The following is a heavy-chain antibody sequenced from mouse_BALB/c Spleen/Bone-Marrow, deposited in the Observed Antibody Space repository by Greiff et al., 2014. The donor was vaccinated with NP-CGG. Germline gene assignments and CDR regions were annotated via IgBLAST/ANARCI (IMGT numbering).Heavy chain of an antibody. D-gene: IGHD2-14*01. CDR2: IYPGGGYT. V-gene: IGHV1-63*02. J-gene: IGHJ2*01. Sequence: QVQLQQSGAELVRPGTSVKISCKASGYTFTNYWLGWVKQRPGHGIEWIGDIYPGGGYTNYNEKFKGKATLTADTSSSTAYMQLSSLTSEDSAVYFCAREVRGDFDYWGQGTTLTVSS. CDR3: AREVRGDFDY. CDR1: GYTFTNYW.